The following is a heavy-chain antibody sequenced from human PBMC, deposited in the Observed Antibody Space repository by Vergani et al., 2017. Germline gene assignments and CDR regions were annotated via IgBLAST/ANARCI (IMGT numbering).Heavy chain of an antibody. V-gene: IGHV1-8*02. Sequence: QVQLVQSGAEVKKPGASVKVSCKASGYTFTGYYMHWVRQAPGQGLEWMGWINPNSGNTGYAQKFQGRVTMTRNTSISTAYMELSSLRSEDTAVYYCARVMSGYRPASYDYWDQGTLVTVSA. CDR1: GYTFTGYY. D-gene: IGHD3-3*01. CDR2: INPNSGNT. J-gene: IGHJ4*02. CDR3: ARVMSGYRPASYDY.